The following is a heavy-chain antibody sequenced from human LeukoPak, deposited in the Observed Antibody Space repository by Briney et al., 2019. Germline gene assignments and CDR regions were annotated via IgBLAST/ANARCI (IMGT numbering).Heavy chain of an antibody. CDR3: ARGRYSSGWYFNYYYYMDV. V-gene: IGHV4-34*01. Sequence: PSETLSLTCAVYGGSFSGYYWSWIRQPPGKGLEWIGEINHSGSTNYNPSLKSRVTISVDTSKNQFSLKLSSVTAADTAVYYCARGRYSSGWYFNYYYYMDVWGKGTTVTVSS. CDR1: GGSFSGYY. CDR2: INHSGST. J-gene: IGHJ6*03. D-gene: IGHD6-19*01.